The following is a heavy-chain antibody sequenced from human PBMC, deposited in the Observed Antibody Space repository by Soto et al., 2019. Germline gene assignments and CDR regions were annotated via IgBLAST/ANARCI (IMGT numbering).Heavy chain of an antibody. V-gene: IGHV1-69*13. J-gene: IGHJ3*02. Sequence: SVKVSCKASGGSFNSHSFSWVRQAPGQGLEWVGTIIPIFNTSTYAERFQGRVTITADASTSTAYMDLSSLTSEDSAVYYCATDDTVMVGADSAFDIWGQGTMVTVSS. D-gene: IGHD4-17*01. CDR1: GGSFNSHS. CDR2: IIPIFNTS. CDR3: ATDDTVMVGADSAFDI.